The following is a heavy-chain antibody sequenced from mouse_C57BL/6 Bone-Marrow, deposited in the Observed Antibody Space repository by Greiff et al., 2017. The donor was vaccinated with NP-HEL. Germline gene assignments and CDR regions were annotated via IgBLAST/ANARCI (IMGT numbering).Heavy chain of an antibody. D-gene: IGHD1-1*01. CDR2: IDPENGDT. J-gene: IGHJ1*03. Sequence: EVQLQQSGAELVRPGASVKLSCTASGFNIKDDYMHWVKQRPEQGLEWIGWIDPENGDTDYASKFQGKATITADTSSNTAYLQLSSLTSEDTAVYYCTTGYYDTPRDFDVWGTGTTVTVSS. V-gene: IGHV14-4*01. CDR1: GFNIKDDY. CDR3: TTGYYDTPRDFDV.